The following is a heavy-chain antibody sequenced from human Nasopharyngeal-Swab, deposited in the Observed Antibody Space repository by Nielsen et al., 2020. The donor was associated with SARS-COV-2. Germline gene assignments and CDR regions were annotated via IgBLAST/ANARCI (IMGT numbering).Heavy chain of an antibody. D-gene: IGHD3-22*01. J-gene: IGHJ4*02. V-gene: IGHV3-33*08. CDR3: HLSSGYDGYINY. CDR2: IWYDGTNK. Sequence: GESLKISCVTSGFTFGRYWMTWVRQAPGKGLEWVAVIWYDGTNKFYADSVKGRFTISRDNSKNTLYLQMNSLRAEDTAMYYCHLSSGYDGYINYWGQGTLVTVSS. CDR1: GFTFGRYW.